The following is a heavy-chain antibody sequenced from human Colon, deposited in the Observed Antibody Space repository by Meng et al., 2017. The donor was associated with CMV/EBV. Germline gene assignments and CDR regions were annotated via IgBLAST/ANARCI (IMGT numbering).Heavy chain of an antibody. CDR3: ARVVGGYDYFDH. D-gene: IGHD5-12*01. J-gene: IGHJ4*02. CDR1: GSSMKTDYY. V-gene: IGHV4-38-2*02. Sequence: GSLRLSCTVSGSSMKTDYYWGWVRQSPGKGLEWIASVYYSGNMYHNPSLKSRVTISEDTPNNQFSLKLRSVTAADTAVYYCARVVGGYDYFDHWGQGTLVTVSS. CDR2: VYYSGNM.